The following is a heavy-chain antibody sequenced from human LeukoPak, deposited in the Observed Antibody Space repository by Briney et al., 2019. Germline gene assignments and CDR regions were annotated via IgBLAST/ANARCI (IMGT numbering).Heavy chain of an antibody. CDR3: ARGDLWLGH. CDR2: IKSDGSEE. Sequence: GGSLRLSCATSGFIFSSYWMCWVLQAPGKGLEWVANIKSDGSEEYYGDSVKGRFTTSRDNAKNSLYLQMNSLRVEDTAVYYCARGDLWLGHWGQGSLVTVSS. CDR1: GFIFSSYW. J-gene: IGHJ4*02. V-gene: IGHV3-7*01. D-gene: IGHD3-10*01.